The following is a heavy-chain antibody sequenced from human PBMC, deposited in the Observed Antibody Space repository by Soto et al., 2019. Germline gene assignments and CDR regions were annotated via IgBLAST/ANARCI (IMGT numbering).Heavy chain of an antibody. CDR1: GFTFSSYV. J-gene: IGHJ4*02. CDR2: ISYDGSNK. CDR3: AKDSRDCSSTSCYAPEYYFDY. V-gene: IGHV3-30*18. Sequence: GGSLRLSCAASGFTFSSYVMHWVRQAPGKGLEWVAVISYDGSNKYYADSVKGRFTISRDNSKNTLYLQMNSLRAEDTAVYYCAKDSRDCSSTSCYAPEYYFDYWGQGTLVTVSS. D-gene: IGHD2-2*01.